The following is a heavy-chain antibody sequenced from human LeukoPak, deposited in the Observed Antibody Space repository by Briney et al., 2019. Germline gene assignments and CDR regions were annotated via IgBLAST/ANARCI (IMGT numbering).Heavy chain of an antibody. Sequence: SETLSLTCTVSGGSLSSSSYYWGWLRQPPGTGLEWIGSIYYSGSTYYNPSLKSRVTISVDTSKNQFSLKLSSVTAADPAVYSCAGEYSSVWYGAFDIWGQGTMVTVSS. CDR2: IYYSGST. J-gene: IGHJ3*02. CDR3: AGEYSSVWYGAFDI. CDR1: GGSLSSSSYY. V-gene: IGHV4-39*01. D-gene: IGHD6-19*01.